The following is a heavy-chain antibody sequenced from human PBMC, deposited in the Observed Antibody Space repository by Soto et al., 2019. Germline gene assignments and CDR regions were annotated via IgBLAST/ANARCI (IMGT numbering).Heavy chain of an antibody. CDR2: IKQDGSEK. J-gene: IGHJ4*02. CDR3: ARVPTIRWLQYEYYFDY. V-gene: IGHV3-7*05. D-gene: IGHD5-12*01. CDR1: GFTFSSYW. Sequence: GGSLRLSCAASGFTFSSYWMSWVRQAPGKGLEWVANIKQDGSEKYYVDSVKGRFTISRDNAKNSLYLQMNSLRAEDTAVYYCARVPTIRWLQYEYYFDYWGQGTLVTVSS.